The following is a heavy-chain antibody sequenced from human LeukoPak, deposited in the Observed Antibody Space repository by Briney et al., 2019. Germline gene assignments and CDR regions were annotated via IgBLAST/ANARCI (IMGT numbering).Heavy chain of an antibody. V-gene: IGHV3-11*04. CDR1: GFTFSDYY. D-gene: IGHD1-1*01. Sequence: KTGGSLRLSCAASGFTFSDYYMSWIRQAPGKGLEWVSYISSGGGTIYYADSVKGRFTISRDNAKSSLYLQLNTLRAEDTAVYYCARAWATGTTAQLWYYYMDVWGKGTTVTVSS. J-gene: IGHJ6*03. CDR3: ARAWATGTTAQLWYYYMDV. CDR2: ISSGGGTI.